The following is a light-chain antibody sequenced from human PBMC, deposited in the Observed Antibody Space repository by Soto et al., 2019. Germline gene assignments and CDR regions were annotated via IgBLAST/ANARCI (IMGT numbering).Light chain of an antibody. CDR2: AAS. CDR3: QQYYSYPRA. CDR1: QDISSY. J-gene: IGKJ1*01. Sequence: IRITQSPSSLSASQGDRVTITCRASQDISSYLAWYQQKPGKAPKLLIYAASTLQSGVPPRFSGSGSGTDFTLTVSRLQSEDFATYYCQQYYSYPRAFGQGTKVDIK. V-gene: IGKV1-8*01.